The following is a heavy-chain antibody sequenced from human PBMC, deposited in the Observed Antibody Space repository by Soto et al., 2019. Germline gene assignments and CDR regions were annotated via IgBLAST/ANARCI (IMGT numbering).Heavy chain of an antibody. D-gene: IGHD6-13*01. CDR3: ARDSGQQLD. J-gene: IGHJ4*02. CDR2: IKQDGSEK. V-gene: IGHV3-7*01. CDR1: GCSLSSSC. Sequence: GGALRLSGSAPGCSLSSSCLILVRRAPGKGLEWVANIKQDGSEKYYVDSVKGRFTISRDNAKNSLYLQLNSLRAEDTAVYYCARDSGQQLDWGQGTLVTASS.